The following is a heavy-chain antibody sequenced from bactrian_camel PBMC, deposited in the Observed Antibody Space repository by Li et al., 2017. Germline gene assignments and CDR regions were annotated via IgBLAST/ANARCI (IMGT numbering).Heavy chain of an antibody. Sequence: HVQLVESGGDSVQAGGSLRLSCVVSGWTYSRSRRCMGWFRQDAEKKREEVAIIPVGDGASWYADSVKGRFIISQDSAKDTVHLEMNQLKPEDTGTYICATDPRPPQYCTGGLSEYQDVFSFWGQGTQVTVS. V-gene: IGHV3S63*01. CDR3: ATDPRPPQYCTGGLSEYQDVFSF. CDR2: IPVGDGAS. J-gene: IGHJ4*01. CDR1: GWTYSRSRRC. D-gene: IGHD7*01.